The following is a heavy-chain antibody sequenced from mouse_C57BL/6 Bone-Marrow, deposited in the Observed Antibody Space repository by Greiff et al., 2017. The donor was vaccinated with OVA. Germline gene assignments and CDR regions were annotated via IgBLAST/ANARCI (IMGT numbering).Heavy chain of an antibody. J-gene: IGHJ2*01. Sequence: QVQLKQPGAELVKPGASVKMSCKASGYTFTSYWITWVKQRPGQGLEWIGDIYPGSGSTNYNEKFKSKATLTVDTSSSTAYMQLSSLTSEDSAVYYCASSLYYGSRGDYWGQGTTLTVSS. CDR1: GYTFTSYW. CDR3: ASSLYYGSRGDY. D-gene: IGHD1-1*01. CDR2: IYPGSGST. V-gene: IGHV1-55*01.